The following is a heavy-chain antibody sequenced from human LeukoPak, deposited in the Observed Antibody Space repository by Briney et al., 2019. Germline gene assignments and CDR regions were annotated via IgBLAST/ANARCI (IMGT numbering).Heavy chain of an antibody. CDR1: GGTFSSYA. Sequence: ASVKVSCKASGGTFSSYAISWVRQAPGQGLEWMGGIIPIFGTANYAQKLQGRVTITADESTSTAYMELSSLRSEDTAVYYCARSVEWGGRYPNYYYYMDVWGKGTTVTVSS. V-gene: IGHV1-69*13. CDR2: IIPIFGTA. CDR3: ARSVEWGGRYPNYYYYMDV. J-gene: IGHJ6*03. D-gene: IGHD1-26*01.